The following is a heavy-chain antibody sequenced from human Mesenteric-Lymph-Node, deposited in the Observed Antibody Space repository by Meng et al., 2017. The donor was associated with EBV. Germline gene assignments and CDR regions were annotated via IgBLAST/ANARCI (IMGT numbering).Heavy chain of an antibody. V-gene: IGHV4-39*07. CDR2: VYYSGIT. CDR1: GGSISVSRQY. CDR3: ARDGKSGWSVGWYFDL. D-gene: IGHD6-19*01. J-gene: IGHJ2*01. Sequence: SAPALGKPSQTLSLACTVPGGSISVSRQYWGWIRQPPGKGLEWIGSVYYSGITFYNPSLKSRVTISVDTSKNQFSLKLNSVTAADTAVYFCARDGKSGWSVGWYFDLWGRGSLVTVSS.